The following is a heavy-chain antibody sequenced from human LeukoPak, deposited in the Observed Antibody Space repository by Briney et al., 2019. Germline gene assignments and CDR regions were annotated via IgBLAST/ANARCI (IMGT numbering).Heavy chain of an antibody. CDR2: IYYSGST. CDR1: GGSISSDY. D-gene: IGHD3-9*01. CDR3: ARDRAGYYGTPFDP. V-gene: IGHV4-59*01. J-gene: IGHJ5*02. Sequence: SETLSLTWTVSGGSISSDYWSWIRQPPGKGLEWIGYIYYSGSTNYNPSLKSRVTISVDTPKNQFSLKLSSVTAADTPVYYCARDRAGYYGTPFDPWGQGTLVTVSS.